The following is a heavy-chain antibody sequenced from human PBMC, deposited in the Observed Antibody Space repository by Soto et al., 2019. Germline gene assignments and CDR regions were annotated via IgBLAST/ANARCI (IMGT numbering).Heavy chain of an antibody. Sequence: SETLSLTCAVYGGSFSCYYWSWVRQPPGRGLEWIGEINHSGSTNYNPSLKSRVTISVDTSKNQFSLKLSSVTAADTAVYYCARADYYGSGSSNWFDPWGQGTLVTVSS. CDR2: INHSGST. CDR1: GGSFSCYY. V-gene: IGHV4-34*01. D-gene: IGHD3-10*01. CDR3: ARADYYGSGSSNWFDP. J-gene: IGHJ5*02.